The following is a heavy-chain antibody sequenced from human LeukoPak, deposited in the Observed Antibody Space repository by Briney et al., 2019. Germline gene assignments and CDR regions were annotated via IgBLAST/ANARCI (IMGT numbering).Heavy chain of an antibody. CDR1: GASISGSGYY. J-gene: IGHJ4*02. D-gene: IGHD6-19*01. Sequence: PSETLSLTSAVSGASISGSGYYLGWIRQPPGKGLEWIGNIYYTGSTYYNASLQSRVTISIDMSKNQFSLRLSSVTAADTAMYYCVKSGGYGLIDYWGQGTLVTVSS. CDR3: VKSGGYGLIDY. CDR2: IYYTGST. V-gene: IGHV4-39*01.